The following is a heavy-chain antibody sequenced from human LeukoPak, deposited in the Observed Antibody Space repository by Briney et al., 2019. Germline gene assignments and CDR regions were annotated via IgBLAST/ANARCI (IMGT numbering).Heavy chain of an antibody. CDR1: GVSISSGGYS. CDR3: ARYYDSRTGDKHFDY. D-gene: IGHD3-22*01. J-gene: IGHJ4*02. CDR2: IYHSGST. Sequence: SETLSLTCAVSGVSISSGGYSWGWIRQPPGKGLEWIGYIYHSGSTYYNPSLKSRVTISVDRSKNQFSLKLSSVTAADTAVYYCARYYDSRTGDKHFDYWGQGTLVTVSS. V-gene: IGHV4-30-2*01.